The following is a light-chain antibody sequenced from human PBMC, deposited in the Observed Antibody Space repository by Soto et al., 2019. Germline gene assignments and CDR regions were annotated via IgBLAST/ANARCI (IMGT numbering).Light chain of an antibody. Sequence: DIQMTQSPSSLSASVGDRVTITCQASQDISNYLNWYQQKPGKAPKLLIYGASNLETGVPSRFSGSGSGTDFTFTISSLQPEDIATYYCQQYDNLPRRGPRPYWIFGGGTKVEIK. J-gene: IGKJ4*01. CDR2: GAS. CDR1: QDISNY. V-gene: IGKV1-33*01. CDR3: QQYDNLPRRGPRPYWI.